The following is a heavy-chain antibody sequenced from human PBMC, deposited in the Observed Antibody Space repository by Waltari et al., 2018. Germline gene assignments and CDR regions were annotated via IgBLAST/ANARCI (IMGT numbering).Heavy chain of an antibody. D-gene: IGHD5-12*01. Sequence: EVQLVESGGGLVQPGGSLRLSCAGSGFTFSSDGMSWVRQAAGKGLEWVANIKQDGSEKYYVDSVKGRFTISRDNAKNSLYLQMHSLRAEDTAVYYCASGQEMATTSFDYCGQGTLVTVSS. J-gene: IGHJ4*02. CDR1: GFTFSSDG. CDR3: ASGQEMATTSFDY. CDR2: IKQDGSEK. V-gene: IGHV3-7*01.